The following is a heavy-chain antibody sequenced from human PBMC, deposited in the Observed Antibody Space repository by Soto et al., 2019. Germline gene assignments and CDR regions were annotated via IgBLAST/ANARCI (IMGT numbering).Heavy chain of an antibody. V-gene: IGHV4-59*08. CDR2: IYYSGST. Sequence: SETLSLTCTVSGGSISSYYWSWIRQPPGKGLEWIGYIYYSGSTNYNPSLKSRVTISVDTSKNQFSLKLSSVTAADTAVYYCARHSHYGEHFDYWGQGTLVTVSS. CDR1: GGSISSYY. D-gene: IGHD4-17*01. CDR3: ARHSHYGEHFDY. J-gene: IGHJ4*02.